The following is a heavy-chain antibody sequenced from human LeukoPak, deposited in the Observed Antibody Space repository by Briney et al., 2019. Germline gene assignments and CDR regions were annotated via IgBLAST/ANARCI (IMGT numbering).Heavy chain of an antibody. V-gene: IGHV3-23*01. Sequence: GGSLRLSCAASGLTPSSCGMSWVSQAPGKGLEWVSAISGSGDGTYYADSVKGRFTISRDNSKSMLYLEMNSLRAEDTATYYCAARPTSAAVAPSDFWGQGTLVTVSS. CDR1: GLTPSSCG. J-gene: IGHJ4*02. CDR2: ISGSGDGT. CDR3: AARPTSAAVAPSDF. D-gene: IGHD6-19*01.